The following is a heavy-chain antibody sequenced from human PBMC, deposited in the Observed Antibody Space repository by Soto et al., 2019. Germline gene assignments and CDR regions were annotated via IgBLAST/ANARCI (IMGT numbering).Heavy chain of an antibody. V-gene: IGHV3-30-3*01. Sequence: SLRLSCSASGFTFSSYAMHWVRQAPGKGLEWVAVISYDGSNKYYADSVKGRFTISRDNSKNTLYLQMNSLRAEDTAVYYCARGPLRYFDWLLSKYYYYGMDVWGQGTTVTVSS. CDR1: GFTFSSYA. CDR2: ISYDGSNK. D-gene: IGHD3-9*01. CDR3: ARGPLRYFDWLLSKYYYYGMDV. J-gene: IGHJ6*02.